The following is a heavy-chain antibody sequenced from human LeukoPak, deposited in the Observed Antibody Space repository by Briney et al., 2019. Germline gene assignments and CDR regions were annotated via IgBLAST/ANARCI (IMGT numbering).Heavy chain of an antibody. D-gene: IGHD3-22*01. V-gene: IGHV3-30*02. CDR1: GFTFSSYG. J-gene: IGHJ4*02. CDR3: ARGIINYYDSSGYYGY. Sequence: GGSLRLSCAASGFTFSSYGMHWVRQAPGKGLEWVAFIRYDGSNQYYADSVKGRFTISRDNSKNTLYLQMNSLRAEDTAVYYCARGIINYYDSSGYYGYWGQGTLVTVSS. CDR2: IRYDGSNQ.